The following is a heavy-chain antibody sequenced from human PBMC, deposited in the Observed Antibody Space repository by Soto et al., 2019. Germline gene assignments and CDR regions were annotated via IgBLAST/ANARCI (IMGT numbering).Heavy chain of an antibody. CDR2: FIPILDMA. CDR1: GGTFNTYT. V-gene: IGHV1-69*02. CDR3: AITYCRDNSCPRDFDF. D-gene: IGHD2-21*01. J-gene: IGHJ4*02. Sequence: QVQVVQSGAEVKKPESSVKVSCNPSGGTFNTYTVNWVRLAPGHGLEWMGRFIPILDMANYAQKFQDRVTITADRFTFTAYMELNSLTSDDTAVYYCAITYCRDNSCPRDFDFWGPGTRVTVSS.